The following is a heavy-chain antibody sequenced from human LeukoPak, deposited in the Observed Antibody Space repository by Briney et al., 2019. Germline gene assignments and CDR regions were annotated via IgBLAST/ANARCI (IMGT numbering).Heavy chain of an antibody. V-gene: IGHV1-2*02. CDR2: INSNSGGT. J-gene: IGHJ4*02. CDR3: ATDGYYYGSGTNPNY. CDR1: GYTFTGYY. Sequence: ASVKVSCKTSGYTFTGYYMHWVRQAPGQGLEWMGWINSNSGGTDYAQKFQGRVTMTRDTSISTAYMELGRLTSDDTAVYYCATDGYYYGSGTNPNYWGQGTLVT. D-gene: IGHD3-10*01.